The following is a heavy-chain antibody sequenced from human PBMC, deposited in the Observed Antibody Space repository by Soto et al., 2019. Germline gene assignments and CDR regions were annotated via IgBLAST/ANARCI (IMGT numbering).Heavy chain of an antibody. Sequence: GGSLRLSCAASGFIFENFGMSWVRQAPGKGLEWISSISGSGFKKYYADSAKGRFTISRDNSKSTVYLQMNSLKTEDTAVYYCVRATYFSDSSGYTRCFDYWGQGTLVTVSS. J-gene: IGHJ4*02. CDR3: VRATYFSDSSGYTRCFDY. V-gene: IGHV3-23*01. CDR2: ISGSGFKK. D-gene: IGHD3-22*01. CDR1: GFIFENFG.